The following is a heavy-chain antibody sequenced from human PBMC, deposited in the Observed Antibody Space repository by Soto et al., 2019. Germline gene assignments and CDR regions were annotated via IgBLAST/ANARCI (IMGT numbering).Heavy chain of an antibody. Sequence: QVQLVESGGGVVQPGRSLRLSCAASGFTFSSYGMHWVRQAPGKGLEWVAVISYDGSNKYYADSVKGRFTISRDNSKNTLYLQMNSLRAEDTAVYYCAKGGYGFGEFPDNYYYYYGMDVWGQGTTVTVSS. CDR2: ISYDGSNK. CDR1: GFTFSSYG. CDR3: AKGGYGFGEFPDNYYYYYGMDV. V-gene: IGHV3-30*18. J-gene: IGHJ6*02. D-gene: IGHD3-10*01.